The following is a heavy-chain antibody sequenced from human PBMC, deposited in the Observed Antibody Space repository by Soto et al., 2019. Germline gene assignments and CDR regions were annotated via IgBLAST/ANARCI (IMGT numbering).Heavy chain of an antibody. Sequence: SQTLSLTCAISGYSHPSSRFTWNSIRQSPSRGLDWLGRTDCKSKWYNDYADSVKKRITINPDTSKNQFSLHLNSVTPEDTAVYYCVRLIGNSWLDFWGQGTMVTVSS. CDR2: TDCKSKWYN. V-gene: IGHV6-1*01. CDR1: GYSHPSSRFT. CDR3: VRLIGNSWLDF. J-gene: IGHJ5*01. D-gene: IGHD1-26*01.